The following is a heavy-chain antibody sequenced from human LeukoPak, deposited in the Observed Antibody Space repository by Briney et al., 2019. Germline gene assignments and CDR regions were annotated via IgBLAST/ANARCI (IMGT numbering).Heavy chain of an antibody. D-gene: IGHD6-19*01. CDR2: ISSSSSTI. CDR1: GFTFSTYS. J-gene: IGHJ5*02. CDR3: ARDWRESRQWLVPNWFDP. V-gene: IGHV3-48*01. Sequence: SGGSLRLSCAASGFTFSTYSMNWVRQAPGKGLEWVSYISSSSSTIYYADSVKGRFTISRDNAKNSLYLQMNSLRAEDTAVYYCARDWRESRQWLVPNWFDPWGQGTLVTVSS.